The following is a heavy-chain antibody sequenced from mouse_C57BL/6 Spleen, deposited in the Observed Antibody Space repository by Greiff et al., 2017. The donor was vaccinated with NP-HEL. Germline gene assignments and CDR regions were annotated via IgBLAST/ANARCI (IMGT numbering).Heavy chain of an antibody. CDR1: GYTFTSYW. CDR3: AGATMVRGYAMDY. CDR2: IYPGSGST. J-gene: IGHJ4*01. D-gene: IGHD2-2*01. V-gene: IGHV1-55*01. Sequence: QLQLKESGAELVKPGASVKMSCKASGYTFTSYWITWVKQRPGQGLEWIGDIYPGSGSTNYNEKFKSKATLTVDTSSSTAYMQLSSLTSEDSAVYYCAGATMVRGYAMDYWGQRTSVTVSS.